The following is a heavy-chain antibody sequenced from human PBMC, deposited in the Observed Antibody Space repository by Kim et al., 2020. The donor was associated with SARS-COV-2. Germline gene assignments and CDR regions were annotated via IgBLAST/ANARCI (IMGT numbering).Heavy chain of an antibody. Sequence: ADAVKGRFTISRDNAKNSLYLQMNSLRAEDTAVYYCARTTEGYSGSYYDYWGQGTLVTVSS. J-gene: IGHJ4*02. V-gene: IGHV3-21*01. D-gene: IGHD1-26*01. CDR3: ARTTEGYSGSYYDY.